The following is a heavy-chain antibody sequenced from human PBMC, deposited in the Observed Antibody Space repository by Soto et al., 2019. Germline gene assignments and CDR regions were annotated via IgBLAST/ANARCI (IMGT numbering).Heavy chain of an antibody. CDR1: GFTFSSYD. Sequence: GGSLRLSCIASGFTFSSYDMSWVRQSPGKGLEWVSTVLSGDGSIIYADSVKGRFTISRDTSKNALFLQMSSLRAEATAVYYCAKAVWWCSWYYWSGYSLLDDWGQGTLVTVSS. V-gene: IGHV3-23*01. CDR2: VLSGDGSI. J-gene: IGHJ4*02. CDR3: AKAVWWCSWYYWSGYSLLDD. D-gene: IGHD3-3*01.